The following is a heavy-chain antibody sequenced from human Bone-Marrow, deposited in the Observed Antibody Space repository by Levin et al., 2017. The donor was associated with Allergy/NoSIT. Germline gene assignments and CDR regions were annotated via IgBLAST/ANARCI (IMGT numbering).Heavy chain of an antibody. J-gene: IGHJ4*02. CDR2: ISSSGSTI. V-gene: IGHV3-48*03. CDR3: ARSRTVTTNFDY. CDR1: GFTFSSYE. Sequence: GGSLRLSCAASGFTFSSYEMNWVRQAPGKGLEWVSYISSSGSTIYYADSVKGRFTISRDNAKNSLYLQMNSLRAEDTAVYYCARSRTVTTNFDYWGQGTLVTVSS. D-gene: IGHD4-17*01.